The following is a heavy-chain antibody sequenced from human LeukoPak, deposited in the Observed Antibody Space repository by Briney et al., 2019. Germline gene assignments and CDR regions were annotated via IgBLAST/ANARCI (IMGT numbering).Heavy chain of an antibody. CDR2: IDKEKNSYATAS. V-gene: IGHV3-73*01. CDR3: TRDSGTYNWLDP. J-gene: IGHJ5*02. Sequence: GGSLRLSCAASGFTFSGSAIHWVRQSFGKGLEWIGHIDKEKNSYATASAYAVSVEGRFTVSRDDSKNMAFLQMSGLKTEDTALYFCTRDSGTYNWLDPSGQGTLVTVSS. CDR1: GFTFSGSA. D-gene: IGHD1-26*01.